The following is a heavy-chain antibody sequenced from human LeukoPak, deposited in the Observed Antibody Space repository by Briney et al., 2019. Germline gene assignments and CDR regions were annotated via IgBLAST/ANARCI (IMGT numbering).Heavy chain of an antibody. J-gene: IGHJ4*02. D-gene: IGHD5-12*01. CDR2: INWNGGST. CDR1: GFTLDDYG. CDR3: ARRVVATGYYFDY. V-gene: IGHV3-20*04. Sequence: PGGSLRLSCAASGFTLDDYGMSCVRQAPGEGLEWVSGINWNGGSTGYADSVKGRFTISRDNAKNSLYLQMNSLRAEDTALYYCARRVVATGYYFDYWGQGTLVTVSS.